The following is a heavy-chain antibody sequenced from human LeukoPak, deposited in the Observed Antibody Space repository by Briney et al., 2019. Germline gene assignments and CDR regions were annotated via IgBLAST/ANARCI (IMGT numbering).Heavy chain of an antibody. CDR3: ARSLVGAKGHFDY. CDR2: INPSGGST. Sequence: ASVKVSCKASGYTLTSYYMHWVRQAPGQGLEWMGTINPSGGSTSYAQKFQGRVTMTRDTSTSTVYMELSSLRSEDTAVYYCARSLVGAKGHFDYWGQGTLVTVSS. V-gene: IGHV1-46*01. CDR1: GYTLTSYY. J-gene: IGHJ4*02. D-gene: IGHD1-26*01.